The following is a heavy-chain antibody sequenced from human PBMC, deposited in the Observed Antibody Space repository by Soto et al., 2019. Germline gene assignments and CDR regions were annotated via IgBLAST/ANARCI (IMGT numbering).Heavy chain of an antibody. CDR3: ARPPHTYCSGGSCNDY. V-gene: IGHV3-23*01. CDR2: ISGSGGST. Sequence: GGSLRLSCAASGFTFSSYAMEWVRQAPGKGLEWVSAISGSGGSTYYADSVKGRFTISVDTSKNQFSLKLSSVTAADTAVYYCARPPHTYCSGGSCNDYWGQGTLVTVSS. D-gene: IGHD2-15*01. J-gene: IGHJ4*02. CDR1: GFTFSSYA.